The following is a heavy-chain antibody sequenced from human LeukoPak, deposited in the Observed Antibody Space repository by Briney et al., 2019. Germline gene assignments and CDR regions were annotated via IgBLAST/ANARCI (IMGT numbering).Heavy chain of an antibody. D-gene: IGHD3-16*01. CDR1: GGSISSSSYY. Sequence: ASETLSLTCTVSGGSISSSSYYWGWIRQPPGKGLEWIGSIYYSGSTYYNPSLKSRVTISVDTSKNQFSLKLSSVTAADTAVYYCARGMNYDYVWGSYFTYYFDYWGQGTLVTVSS. V-gene: IGHV4-39*07. CDR3: ARGMNYDYVWGSYFTYYFDY. J-gene: IGHJ4*02. CDR2: IYYSGST.